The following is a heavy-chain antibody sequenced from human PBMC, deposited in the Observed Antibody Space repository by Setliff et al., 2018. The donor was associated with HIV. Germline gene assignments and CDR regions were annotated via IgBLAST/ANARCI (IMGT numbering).Heavy chain of an antibody. CDR3: AKGRYGGYDWGTLDI. Sequence: GGSLRLSCVASGFTFSRDWMPWVRQVPGKGLVWVSVISGSGASTYYADSVKGRFTISRDNSKNTLYLQMNSLRVEDTAVYYCAKGRYGGYDWGTLDIWGQGTMVTVSS. CDR2: ISGSGAST. CDR1: GFTFSRDW. D-gene: IGHD5-12*01. V-gene: IGHV3-23*01. J-gene: IGHJ3*02.